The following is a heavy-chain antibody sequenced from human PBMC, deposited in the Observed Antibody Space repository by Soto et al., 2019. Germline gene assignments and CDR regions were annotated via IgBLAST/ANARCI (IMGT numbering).Heavy chain of an antibody. CDR3: ARVGTTVVTVDY. V-gene: IGHV4-30-4*01. J-gene: IGHJ4*02. D-gene: IGHD4-17*01. CDR1: GGSISSGDYY. Sequence: SETLSLTCTVSGGSISSGDYYWSWIRQPPGKGLEWIGYIYYSGSTYYNPSLKSRVTISVDTSKNQFSLKLSSVTAADTAVYYCARVGTTVVTVDYWGQGTLVTVSS. CDR2: IYYSGST.